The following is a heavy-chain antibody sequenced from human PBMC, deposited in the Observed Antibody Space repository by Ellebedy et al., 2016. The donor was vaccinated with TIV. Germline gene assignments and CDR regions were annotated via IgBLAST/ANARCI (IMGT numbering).Heavy chain of an antibody. V-gene: IGHV3-30*03. D-gene: IGHD3-10*01. CDR3: AYGSGSYRGWFDP. CDR1: GFTFSSYG. Sequence: GESLKISXAASGFTFSSYGMHWVRQAPGKGLEWVAVISYDGSNKYYADSVKGRFTISRDNSKNTLYLQMNSLRAEDTAVYYCAYGSGSYRGWFDPWGQGTLVTVSS. CDR2: ISYDGSNK. J-gene: IGHJ5*02.